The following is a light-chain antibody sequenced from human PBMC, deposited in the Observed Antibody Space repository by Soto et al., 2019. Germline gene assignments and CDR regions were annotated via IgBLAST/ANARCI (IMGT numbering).Light chain of an antibody. J-gene: IGKJ2*01. CDR1: QSITNY. CDR3: QHSYSTPYT. CDR2: AIS. V-gene: IGKV1-39*01. Sequence: DIQMTQSPSSLSASVGDRVTITCRASQSITNYLNWYQQKPGKAPKLLMYAISTLQSGVPSRFGGSGSGTEFTLTISSLQPDDFATYYCQHSYSTPYTFGQGNKVDIK.